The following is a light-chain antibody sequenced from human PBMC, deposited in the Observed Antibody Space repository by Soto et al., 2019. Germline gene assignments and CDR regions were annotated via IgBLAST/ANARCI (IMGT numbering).Light chain of an antibody. CDR3: QQYNTYSWT. CDR1: QSVDSRY. J-gene: IGKJ1*01. Sequence: EIVLTQSPGTLSLSPGERATLSCRASQSVDSRYLAWYQHRPGQAPRLLIFGASSRATGIPDRFSGSGSGTEFALTISSLQPADFATYYCQQYNTYSWTFGQGTKVDIK. CDR2: GAS. V-gene: IGKV3-20*01.